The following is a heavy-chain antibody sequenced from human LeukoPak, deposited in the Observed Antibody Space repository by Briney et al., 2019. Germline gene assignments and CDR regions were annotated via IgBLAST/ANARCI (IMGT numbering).Heavy chain of an antibody. V-gene: IGHV4-39*01. CDR1: GASISSSAYF. CDR2: IYYTGTT. D-gene: IGHD2-21*01. CDR3: MRRDQSVSSDY. J-gene: IGHJ4*02. Sequence: PSETLSLTCTVSGASISSSAYFWDWVRQPPGKGLEWIGTIYYTGTTYYNPSLRGRVPTSVNTSNNQFSLKLTSVTAADTAVYSCMRRDQSVSSDYWGQGTLVTVSS.